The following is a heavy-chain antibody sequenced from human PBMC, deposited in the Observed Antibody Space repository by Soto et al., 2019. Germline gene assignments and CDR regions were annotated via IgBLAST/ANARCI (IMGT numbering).Heavy chain of an antibody. CDR3: AKVRYSSPMGYYYGMDV. D-gene: IGHD6-19*01. Sequence: SVTVSCKASIVAFLKLIVTWVGQAPGLGLEWVGGIIPIFGTANYAQKFQGRVTITADESTSTSYMEVNNLRSEDTAVYYCAKVRYSSPMGYYYGMDVWGQGTTVTSP. CDR2: IIPIFGTA. J-gene: IGHJ6*02. V-gene: IGHV1-69*13. CDR1: IVAFLKLI.